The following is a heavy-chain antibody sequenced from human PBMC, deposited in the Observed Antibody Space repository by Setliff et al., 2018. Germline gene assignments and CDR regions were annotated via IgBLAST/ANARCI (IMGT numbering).Heavy chain of an antibody. J-gene: IGHJ4*02. V-gene: IGHV4-30-4*08. CDR1: GGSISSGDYY. CDR3: ARESRYYYDNLGTLDY. CDR2: IYSSGST. Sequence: SETLSLTCTVPGGSISSGDYYWSWIRQPPGKGLEWIGYIYSSGSTYYNPSLKSRVSISVDTSKHQFSLKLSSVTAADTAVYYCARESRYYYDNLGTLDYWGQGTLVTVSS. D-gene: IGHD3-22*01.